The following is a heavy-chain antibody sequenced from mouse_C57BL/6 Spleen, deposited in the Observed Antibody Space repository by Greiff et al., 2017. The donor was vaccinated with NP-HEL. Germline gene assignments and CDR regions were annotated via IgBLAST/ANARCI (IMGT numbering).Heavy chain of an antibody. V-gene: IGHV5-4*01. J-gene: IGHJ2*01. CDR1: GFTFSSYA. CDR3: AREGLVVVAKGYYFDY. D-gene: IGHD1-1*01. Sequence: EVQLVESGGGLVKPGGSLKLSCAASGFTFSSYAMSWVRQTPEKRLEWVATISDGGSYTYYPDNVKARFTISRDNAKNNLYLQMSHLKSEDTAMYYWAREGLVVVAKGYYFDYWGQGTTLTVSS. CDR2: ISDGGSYT.